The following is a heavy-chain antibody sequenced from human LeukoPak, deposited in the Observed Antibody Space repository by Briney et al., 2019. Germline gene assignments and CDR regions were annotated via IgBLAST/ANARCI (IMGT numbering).Heavy chain of an antibody. CDR1: GFTFNRYN. V-gene: IGHV3-21*01. CDR2: ISTSSSYI. D-gene: IGHD1-26*01. CDR3: ASGSYSVDY. J-gene: IGHJ4*02. Sequence: GGSLRPSCAASGFTFNRYNMNWVRRAPGKGLGWVSSISTSSSYIYYADSVKGRFTISRDNAKNSLYLQMNSLRAEDTAVYYCASGSYSVDYWGQGTLVTVSS.